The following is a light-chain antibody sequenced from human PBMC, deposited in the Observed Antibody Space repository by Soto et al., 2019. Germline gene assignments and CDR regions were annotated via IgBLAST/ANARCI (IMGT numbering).Light chain of an antibody. CDR2: AAS. J-gene: IGKJ2*01. CDR1: QAISSS. CDR3: QHLNDYRYT. V-gene: IGKV1-9*01. Sequence: DIQLTQSPSFLSASVGDRVTITCRASQAISSSLAWYQHNPGKAPKLLIYAASTLQNGVPSSFSGSGSGTEFILTISSLQPEDFATYYCQHLNDYRYTFGQGTKVEIK.